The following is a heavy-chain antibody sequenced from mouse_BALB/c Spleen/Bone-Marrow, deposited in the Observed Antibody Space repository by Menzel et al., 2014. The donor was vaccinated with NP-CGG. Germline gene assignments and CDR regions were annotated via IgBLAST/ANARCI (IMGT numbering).Heavy chain of an antibody. CDR2: IRNKAKGYTT. CDR1: GFTFTDYY. V-gene: IGHV7-3*02. D-gene: IGHD2-12*01. CDR3: ARDRNNDTNWYFDV. J-gene: IGHJ1*01. Sequence: EVQVVESGGGLVQPGGSLRLFCATSGFTFTDYYMSWVRQPPGKALEWLGFIRNKAKGYTTEYIPSVKGRFTISRDNSQSILYLQMNTLRAEDSATYYCARDRNNDTNWYFDVWGAGTTVTVSS.